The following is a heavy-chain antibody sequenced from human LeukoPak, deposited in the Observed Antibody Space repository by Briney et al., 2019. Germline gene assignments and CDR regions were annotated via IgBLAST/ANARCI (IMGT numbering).Heavy chain of an antibody. V-gene: IGHV4-39*01. CDR1: GGSISSSSYY. CDR2: IYYSGST. J-gene: IGHJ6*03. CDR3: ARHQSYYYDYYMDV. Sequence: SETLSLTCTVSGGSISSSSYYWGWIRQPPRKGLEWIGSIYYSGSTYYNPSLKSRVTISVDTSKNQFSLKLTSVTAADTAVYYCARHQSYYYDYYMDVWGKGTTVTISS.